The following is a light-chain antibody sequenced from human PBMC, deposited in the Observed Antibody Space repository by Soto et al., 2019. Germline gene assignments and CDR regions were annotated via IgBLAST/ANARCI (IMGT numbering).Light chain of an antibody. V-gene: IGKV3-20*01. CDR1: QNINNNY. CDR2: DAS. CDR3: QQHGISHIT. J-gene: IGKJ5*01. Sequence: VLTQSPGTLSLSPGGRATLSCRASQNINNNYLAWYRHKPGQAPRLLIYDASLRATGVPDRFSGSGSGTDFTLTITRLEPDDSAVYYCQQHGISHITFGQGARLEIK.